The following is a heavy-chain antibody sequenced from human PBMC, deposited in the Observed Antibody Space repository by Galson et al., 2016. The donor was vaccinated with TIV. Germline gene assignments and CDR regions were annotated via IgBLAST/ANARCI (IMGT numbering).Heavy chain of an antibody. V-gene: IGHV3-74*01. CDR3: VRDVTSSWDY. CDR2: ISSDGSGT. CDR1: GFTFSNYW. D-gene: IGHD6-6*01. Sequence: RLSCATSGFTFSNYWMHWVRQAPGKGLVWVSRISSDGSGTSYADSVKGRFTISRDNAKNTLYLQTNSLRVEDTALYYCVRDVTSSWDYWGQGTLVTVSS. J-gene: IGHJ4*02.